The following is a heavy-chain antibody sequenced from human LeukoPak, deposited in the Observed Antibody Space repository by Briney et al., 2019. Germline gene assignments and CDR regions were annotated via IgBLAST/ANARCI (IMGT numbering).Heavy chain of an antibody. CDR3: ARGGRIAARPGGGDY. Sequence: GASVKVSCKASGYTFTSYGISWVRQAPGQGLEWMGWISAYNGNTNYAQKLQGRVTMTTDTSTSTAYMELRRLRSDDTAVYYWARGGRIAARPGGGDYRGQGTLVTVSS. CDR2: ISAYNGNT. V-gene: IGHV1-18*01. J-gene: IGHJ4*02. CDR1: GYTFTSYG. D-gene: IGHD6-6*01.